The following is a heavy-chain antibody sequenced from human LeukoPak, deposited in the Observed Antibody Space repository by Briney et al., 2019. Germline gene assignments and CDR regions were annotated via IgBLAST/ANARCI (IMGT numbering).Heavy chain of an antibody. CDR2: ISSNGDST. Sequence: AGGSLRLSCAASGFTFSRYAMHWVRQAPGKGLEYVSAISSNGDSTYYANSVKGRFTISRDNSKNTLYLQMGSLRAEDMAVYYCARFHYGGSGFYIDYWGQGTLVIVSS. V-gene: IGHV3-64*01. CDR3: ARFHYGGSGFYIDY. J-gene: IGHJ4*02. D-gene: IGHD4-23*01. CDR1: GFTFSRYA.